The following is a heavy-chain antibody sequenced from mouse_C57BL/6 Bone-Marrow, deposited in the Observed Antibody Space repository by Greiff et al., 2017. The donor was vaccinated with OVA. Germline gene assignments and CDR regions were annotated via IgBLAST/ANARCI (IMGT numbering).Heavy chain of an antibody. D-gene: IGHD4-1*01. V-gene: IGHV1-81*01. CDR2: IYPRSGNT. J-gene: IGHJ3*01. CDR3: GPPSYWGFSY. Sequence: VQLVESGAELARPGASVKLSCKASGYTFTSYGISWVKQRTGQGLEWIGEIYPRSGNTYYNEKFKGKATLTADKSSSTAYMELRSLTSEDSAVYFCGPPSYWGFSYWGQGTLVTVSA. CDR1: GYTFTSYG.